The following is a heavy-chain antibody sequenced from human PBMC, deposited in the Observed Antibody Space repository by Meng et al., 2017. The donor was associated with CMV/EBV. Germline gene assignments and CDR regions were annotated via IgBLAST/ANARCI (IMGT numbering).Heavy chain of an antibody. Sequence: ASVKVSCKASGYTFTGYYMHWVRQAPGQGLEWMGWINPNSGGTNYAQKFQGRVTMTRDTSISTAYMELSRLRSDDTAVYYCARGNLRREQQLVYWGQGTLVTVSS. D-gene: IGHD6-13*01. CDR2: INPNSGGT. CDR3: ARGNLRREQQLVY. CDR1: GYTFTGYY. V-gene: IGHV1-2*02. J-gene: IGHJ4*02.